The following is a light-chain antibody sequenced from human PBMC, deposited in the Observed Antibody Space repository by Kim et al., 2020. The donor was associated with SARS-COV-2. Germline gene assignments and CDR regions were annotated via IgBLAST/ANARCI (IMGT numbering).Light chain of an antibody. V-gene: IGLV3-21*04. CDR1: NMGNKS. J-gene: IGLJ2*01. CDR2: YDS. Sequence: SYELTQPPSVSVSPGKTARITCGGNNMGNKSVHWYQQKPGQAPVLVIYYDSNRPSGIPERFSGSNSGNTATLTISRVEAGDVGDYDWQGWDSSSDHGVFG. CDR3: QGWDSSSDHGV.